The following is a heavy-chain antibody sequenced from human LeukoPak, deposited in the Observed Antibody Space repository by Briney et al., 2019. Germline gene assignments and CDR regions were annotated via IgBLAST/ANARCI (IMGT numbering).Heavy chain of an antibody. CDR3: AREGATIDAFDI. CDR1: GYTFTSYY. CDR2: INPSGGGT. J-gene: IGHJ3*02. Sequence: ASVKVSCKASGYTFTSYYMHWVRQAPGQGFEWVGIINPSGGGTSYAQKFQGRVTMTRDTSTCTVYMELSSLRSEDTAVYYCAREGATIDAFDIWGQGTMVTVSS. V-gene: IGHV1-46*01. D-gene: IGHD5-24*01.